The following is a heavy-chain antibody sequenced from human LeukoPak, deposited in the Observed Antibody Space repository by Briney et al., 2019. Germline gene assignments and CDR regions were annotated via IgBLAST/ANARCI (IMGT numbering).Heavy chain of an antibody. CDR2: INHSGST. CDR1: GGSFSGYY. D-gene: IGHD6-6*01. CDR3: ARDFIAARPFDY. V-gene: IGHV4-34*01. J-gene: IGHJ4*02. Sequence: SETLSLTCAVYGGSFSGYYWSWIRQPPGKGLEWIGEINHSGSTNYNPSLKSRVTISVDTSKNQFSLKLSSVTAADTAVYYCARDFIAARPFDYWCQGTLVTVSS.